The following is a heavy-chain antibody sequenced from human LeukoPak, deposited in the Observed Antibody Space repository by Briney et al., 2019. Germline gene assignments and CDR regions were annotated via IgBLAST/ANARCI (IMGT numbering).Heavy chain of an antibody. CDR1: GFTFDDYA. D-gene: IGHD3-10*01. J-gene: IGHJ4*02. CDR2: ISWNSGSI. V-gene: IGHV3-9*01. CDR3: AKDMDPYYYGSGSYYTGSDY. Sequence: GRSLRLSCAASGFTFDDYAMHWVWQAPGKGLEWVSGISWNSGSIGYADSVKGRFTISRDNAKNSLYLQMNSLRAEDTALYYCAKDMDPYYYGSGSYYTGSDYWGQGTLVTVSS.